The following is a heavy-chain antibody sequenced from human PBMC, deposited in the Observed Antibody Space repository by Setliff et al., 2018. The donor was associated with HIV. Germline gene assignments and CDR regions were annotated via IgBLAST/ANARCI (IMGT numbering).Heavy chain of an antibody. Sequence: GESLKISCKGSGYSFTSYWIGWVRQMPGKGLEWMGIIFPGDSDIRCSPSFQGQVTISADKSISTAYLQWSSLKASDTAMYYCARPRIAVAEDAFDIWGQGTMVTVS. CDR1: GYSFTSYW. D-gene: IGHD6-19*01. V-gene: IGHV5-51*01. CDR3: ARPRIAVAEDAFDI. CDR2: IFPGDSDI. J-gene: IGHJ3*02.